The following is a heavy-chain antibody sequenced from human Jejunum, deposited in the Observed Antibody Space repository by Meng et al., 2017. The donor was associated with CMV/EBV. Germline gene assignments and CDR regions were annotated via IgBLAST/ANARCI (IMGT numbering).Heavy chain of an antibody. Sequence: SGFTFSTYKMNWVRQAPGKGLEWVSYISRSASTIYYADSVKGRLTISRDNAQNSLYLQMNSLRVDDTGVYYCARGAGTSGEFDYWGQGTLVTVSS. CDR3: ARGAGTSGEFDY. J-gene: IGHJ4*02. CDR2: ISRSASTI. V-gene: IGHV3-48*03. CDR1: GFTFSTYK. D-gene: IGHD6-19*01.